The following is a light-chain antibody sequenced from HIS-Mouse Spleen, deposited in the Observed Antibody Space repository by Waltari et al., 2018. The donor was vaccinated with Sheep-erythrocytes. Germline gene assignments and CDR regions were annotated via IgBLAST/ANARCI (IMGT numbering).Light chain of an antibody. Sequence: QSALTQPRSVSGSPGQSVTIPCTGTSSDVGGYHYVPWYQQHPGKAPQLMIYDVSKRPSGVPDRFSGSKSGNTASLTISGLQAEDEADYYCCSYAGSYNHVFATGTKVTVL. J-gene: IGLJ1*01. CDR1: SSDVGGYHY. V-gene: IGLV2-11*01. CDR2: DVS. CDR3: CSYAGSYNHV.